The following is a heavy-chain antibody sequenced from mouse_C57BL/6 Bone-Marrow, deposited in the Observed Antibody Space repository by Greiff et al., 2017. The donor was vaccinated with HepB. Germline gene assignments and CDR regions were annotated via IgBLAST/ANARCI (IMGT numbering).Heavy chain of an antibody. CDR2: INPSNGGT. V-gene: IGHV1-53*01. CDR3: ARDCYGSPWYFDV. D-gene: IGHD1-1*01. CDR1: GYTFTSYW. J-gene: IGHJ1*03. Sequence: QVQLQQPGTELVKPGASVKLSCKASGYTFTSYWMHWVKQRPGQGLEWIGNINPSNGGTNYNEKFKSKATLTVDKSSSTAYMQLSSLTSEVSAVYYCARDCYGSPWYFDVWGTGTTVTVSS.